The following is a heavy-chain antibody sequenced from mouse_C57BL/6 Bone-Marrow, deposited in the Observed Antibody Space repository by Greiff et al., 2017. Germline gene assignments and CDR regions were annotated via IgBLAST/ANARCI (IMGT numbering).Heavy chain of an antibody. V-gene: IGHV5-6*01. CDR3: ARHPLITTVVAYYFDY. CDR2: ISSGGSYT. CDR1: GFTFSSYG. D-gene: IGHD1-1*01. J-gene: IGHJ2*01. Sequence: EVQRVESGGDLVKPGGSLKLSCAASGFTFSSYGMSWVRQTPDKRLEWVATISSGGSYTYYPDSVKGRFTISSDNAKNTLYLQMSSLKSEDTAMYYCARHPLITTVVAYYFDYWGQGTTLTVSS.